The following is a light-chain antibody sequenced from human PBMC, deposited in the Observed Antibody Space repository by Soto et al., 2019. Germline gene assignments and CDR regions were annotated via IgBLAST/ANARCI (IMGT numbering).Light chain of an antibody. CDR2: GAS. CDR1: QSVRSA. J-gene: IGKJ5*01. Sequence: EKVMTQSPATLSVSPGERATLSCRASQSVRSAVAWYQQKPGQSPRLLIYGASNRATGIPARFSGSGSGTEFTLTISRLQSEDFAVYYCQKYNNWPPITFGQGTRLEI. V-gene: IGKV3-15*01. CDR3: QKYNNWPPIT.